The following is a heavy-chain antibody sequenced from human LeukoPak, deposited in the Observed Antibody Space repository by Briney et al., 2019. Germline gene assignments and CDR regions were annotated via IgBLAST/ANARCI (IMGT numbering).Heavy chain of an antibody. J-gene: IGHJ1*01. CDR1: GGTFSSYA. CDR2: IIPIFGTA. Sequence: SVKVSCKASGGTFSSYAISWVRQAPGQGLEWMGGIIPIFGTANYAQKFQGRVTITADESTSTAYMELSSLRSDDTAVYYCARAGIAAAGLSRHWGQGTLVTVSS. D-gene: IGHD6-13*01. V-gene: IGHV1-69*13. CDR3: ARAGIAAAGLSRH.